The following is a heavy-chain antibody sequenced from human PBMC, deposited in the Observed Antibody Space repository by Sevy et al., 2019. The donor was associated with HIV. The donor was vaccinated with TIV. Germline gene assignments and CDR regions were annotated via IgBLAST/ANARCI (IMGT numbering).Heavy chain of an antibody. Sequence: ASVKVSCKASGYTFIDDYIHWVRQAPGQGLEWMGWINPNSGDTKFAQKFQGRVTMTRDTSISTAYMELSRLKSDDTAVHYCARGVLWQHLVMDSYHMDVWGKGSTVTVSS. D-gene: IGHD6-13*01. J-gene: IGHJ6*03. CDR1: GYTFIDDY. V-gene: IGHV1-2*02. CDR3: ARGVLWQHLVMDSYHMDV. CDR2: INPNSGDT.